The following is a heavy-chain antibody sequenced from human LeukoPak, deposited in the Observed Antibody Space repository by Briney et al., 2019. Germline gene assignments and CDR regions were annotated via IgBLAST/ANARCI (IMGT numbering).Heavy chain of an antibody. J-gene: IGHJ4*02. CDR1: GFSFSDHY. CDR3: TRVRLGAATRYFDY. Sequence: GGSLRLSCAASGFSFSDHYMDWVRLAPGKGLEWVGRIKNNANSYGTDYAASVKGRFTLSRDDSKDSLYLQMNSLRSEDTALYYCTRVRLGAATRYFDYWGQGTLVTVSS. D-gene: IGHD1-26*01. CDR2: IKNNANSYGT. V-gene: IGHV3-72*01.